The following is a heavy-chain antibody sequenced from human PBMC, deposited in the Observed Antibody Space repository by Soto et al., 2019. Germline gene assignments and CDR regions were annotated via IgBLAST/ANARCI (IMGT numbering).Heavy chain of an antibody. J-gene: IGHJ4*02. Sequence: SETLSLTCTVSGGSISTYYWNWIRQPPGKGLEWIGYIYYGGSANYNPSLKSRVTISVDTSKKQFSLKLSSVTAADTAVYYCARGGHGTNGVCSALDEWGQGTLVTVSS. CDR2: IYYGGSA. CDR3: ARGGHGTNGVCSALDE. D-gene: IGHD2-8*01. CDR1: GGSISTYY. V-gene: IGHV4-59*08.